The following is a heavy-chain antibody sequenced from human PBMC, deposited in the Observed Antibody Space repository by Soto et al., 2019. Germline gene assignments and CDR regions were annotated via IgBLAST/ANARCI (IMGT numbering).Heavy chain of an antibody. Sequence: EVQLVESGGGLVQPGGSLRLSCAASGFTFSSSWMHWVRQAPGEGLVWVSRINSDGNSTIYADSVKGRFTISRDNAKNTLYLQMNSLRAEDTAVYYCARGSSGWCQYWGQGTLVTVSS. CDR3: ARGSSGWCQY. D-gene: IGHD6-19*01. J-gene: IGHJ4*02. CDR2: INSDGNST. CDR1: GFTFSSSW. V-gene: IGHV3-74*01.